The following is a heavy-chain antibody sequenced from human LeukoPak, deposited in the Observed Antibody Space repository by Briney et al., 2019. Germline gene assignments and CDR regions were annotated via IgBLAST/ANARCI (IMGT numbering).Heavy chain of an antibody. D-gene: IGHD3-22*01. CDR2: IIPIFGTA. V-gene: IGHV1-69*05. Sequence: SVKVSCKASGGTFSSYAISWVRQAPGQGLEWMGRIIPIFGTANYAQKFQGRVTITTDESTSTAYMELSSLRSEDTAVYYCARDYYDGSGYYYAHDYWGQGTLVTVSS. CDR1: GGTFSSYA. CDR3: ARDYYDGSGYYYAHDY. J-gene: IGHJ4*02.